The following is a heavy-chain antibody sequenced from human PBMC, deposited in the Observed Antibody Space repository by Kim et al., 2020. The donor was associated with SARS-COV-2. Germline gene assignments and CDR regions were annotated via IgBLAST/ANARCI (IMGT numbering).Heavy chain of an antibody. CDR3: ARGKRNYVA. J-gene: IGHJ5*02. D-gene: IGHD1-7*01. Sequence: SETLSLTCAVYGGSFSGYYWSWIRQPPGKGLEWIGEINHSGSTNYNPSLKSRVTISVDTSKNQFSLKLSSVTAADTAVYYCARGKRNYVAWGQGTLVTVSS. V-gene: IGHV4-34*01. CDR2: INHSGST. CDR1: GGSFSGYY.